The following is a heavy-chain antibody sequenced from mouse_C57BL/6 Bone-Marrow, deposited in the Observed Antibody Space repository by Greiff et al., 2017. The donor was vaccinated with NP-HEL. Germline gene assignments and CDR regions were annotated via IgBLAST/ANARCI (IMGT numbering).Heavy chain of an antibody. CDR1: GYAFSSSW. D-gene: IGHD1-1*01. CDR3: VTHYYGSSSDAMDY. J-gene: IGHJ4*01. CDR2: FYPGDGDT. Sequence: QVQLKESGPELVKPGASVKISCKASGYAFSSSWMNWVKQRPGKGLEWIGRFYPGDGDTNYNGKFKGQATLTADKSSSTAYMQLSSLTSEDSAVYFCVTHYYGSSSDAMDYWGQGTSVTVSS. V-gene: IGHV1-82*01.